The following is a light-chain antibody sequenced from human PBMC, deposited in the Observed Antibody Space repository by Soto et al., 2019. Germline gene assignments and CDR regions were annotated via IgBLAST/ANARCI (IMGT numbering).Light chain of an antibody. CDR2: MAS. V-gene: IGKV1-5*03. CDR3: QQYNLCSWP. CDR1: QSISGW. Sequence: DIPMTQPPSTLSASVGDRVTITCRASQSISGWLAWYQQEPGKAPNLLIYMASTLQSGVPSWFSGSGSGTAFNLTISSLQPDDFATYYCQQYNLCSWPYGQGTQVE. J-gene: IGKJ1*01.